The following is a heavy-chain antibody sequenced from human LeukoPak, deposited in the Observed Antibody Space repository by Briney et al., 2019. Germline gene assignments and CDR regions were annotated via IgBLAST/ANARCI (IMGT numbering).Heavy chain of an antibody. J-gene: IGHJ1*01. D-gene: IGHD4-17*01. CDR1: GFTFSNYW. CDR2: IKRDGSEK. CDR3: AKVWYGDYGYFQD. V-gene: IGHV3-7*03. Sequence: GGSLRLSCAASGFTFSNYWMGWVRQAPGKGLEWVANIKRDGSEKYYVDSVKGRFTISRDNAKNSLYLQMNSLIADDTAIYYCAKVWYGDYGYFQDWGQGTLVTVSS.